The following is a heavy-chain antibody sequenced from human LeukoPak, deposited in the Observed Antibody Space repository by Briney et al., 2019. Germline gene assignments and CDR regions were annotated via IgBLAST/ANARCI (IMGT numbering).Heavy chain of an antibody. Sequence: GGSLRLSCAASGFTFSSYAMHWVRQAPGKGLEWVPVISYDGSNKYYADSVKGRFTISRDNSKNTLYLQMNSLRAEDTAVYYCARAGYSSSWSFDYWGQGTLVTVSS. D-gene: IGHD6-13*01. CDR2: ISYDGSNK. CDR3: ARAGYSSSWSFDY. J-gene: IGHJ4*02. CDR1: GFTFSSYA. V-gene: IGHV3-30-3*01.